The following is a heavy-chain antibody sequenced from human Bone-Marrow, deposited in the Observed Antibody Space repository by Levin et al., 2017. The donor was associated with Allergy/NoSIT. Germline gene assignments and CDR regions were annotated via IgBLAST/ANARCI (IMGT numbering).Heavy chain of an antibody. CDR2: IYYSGST. CDR1: GGSVSSGSYY. V-gene: IGHV4-61*01. D-gene: IGHD2-2*01. Sequence: TSETLSLTCTVSGGSVSSGSYYWSWIRQPPGKGLEWIGYIYYSGSTNYNPSLKSRVTISVDTSKNQFSLKLSSVTAADTAVYYCAREVGYCSSTSCYSWFDPWGQGTLVTVSS. J-gene: IGHJ5*02. CDR3: AREVGYCSSTSCYSWFDP.